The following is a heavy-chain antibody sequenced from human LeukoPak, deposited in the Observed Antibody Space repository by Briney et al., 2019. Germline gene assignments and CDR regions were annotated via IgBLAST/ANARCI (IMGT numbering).Heavy chain of an antibody. V-gene: IGHV3-23*01. J-gene: IGHJ4*02. D-gene: IGHD6-19*01. CDR3: TTDLMTGFSSGWYFAY. CDR2: TAGSEDST. CDR1: GITFNRFA. Sequence: GGSLRLSCAASGITFNRFAMSWVRQAPGKGLEWVAVTAGSEDSTHYADSVRGRFIISTDNSKNHLYLQMNSLRAEDTAEYYCTTDLMTGFSSGWYFAYWGQGTLVTVSS.